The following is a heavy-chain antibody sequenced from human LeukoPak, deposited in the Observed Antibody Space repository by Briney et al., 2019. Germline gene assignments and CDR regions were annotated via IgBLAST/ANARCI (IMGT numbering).Heavy chain of an antibody. CDR2: ISYDGSNK. CDR3: ARDPMYNGGNSGAFDF. D-gene: IGHD4-23*01. CDR1: GFTFSSYA. Sequence: PGGSLRLSCAASGFTFSSYAMHWVRQAPGKGLEWVAVISYDGSNKYCADSVKGRFTISRDNAQNSLWLQMNSLRVEDTAVYYCARDPMYNGGNSGAFDFWGQGTLVTVSS. V-gene: IGHV3-30-3*01. J-gene: IGHJ3*01.